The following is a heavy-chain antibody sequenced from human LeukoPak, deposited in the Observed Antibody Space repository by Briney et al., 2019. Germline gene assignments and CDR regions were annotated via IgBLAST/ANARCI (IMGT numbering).Heavy chain of an antibody. CDR3: ARDRSIAAAGVGMDV. CDR1: GFTFNNYA. Sequence: GGSLRLSCAASGFTFNNYAMSWVRQAPGRGLEWVSYISVSGGTRYYADSVKGRFTISRDNAKNSLYLQMNSLRAEDTAVYYCARDRSIAAAGVGMDVWGQGTTVTVSS. J-gene: IGHJ6*02. CDR2: ISVSGGTR. D-gene: IGHD6-13*01. V-gene: IGHV3-11*04.